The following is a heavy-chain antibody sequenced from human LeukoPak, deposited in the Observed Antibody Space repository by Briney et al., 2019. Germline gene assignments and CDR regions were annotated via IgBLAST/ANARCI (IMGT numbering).Heavy chain of an antibody. V-gene: IGHV4-59*01. CDR1: GDSISSYY. J-gene: IGHJ5*02. CDR2: IYYSGRT. D-gene: IGHD6-19*01. Sequence: SETLSLTCTVSGDSISSYYWSWIRQPPGKGLEWIGYIYYSGRTNYNPSLKSRVTISVDTSKNQFSLKLSSVTAADTAVYYCARDLRQWLFSNWFDPWGQGTLVTVSS. CDR3: ARDLRQWLFSNWFDP.